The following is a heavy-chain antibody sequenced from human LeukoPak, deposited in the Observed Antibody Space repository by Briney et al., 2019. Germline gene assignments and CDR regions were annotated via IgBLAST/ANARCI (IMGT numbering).Heavy chain of an antibody. CDR2: ISSSSSYI. D-gene: IGHD6-19*01. Sequence: GGSLRLSCAASGFTFSSYSMNWVRQAPGKGLEWVSSISSSSSYIYYADSVKGRFTISRDNAKNSLYLQMNSLRAEDTAVYYCASSIAVRGYYFDYWGQGTLVTVSS. CDR1: GFTFSSYS. J-gene: IGHJ4*02. CDR3: ASSIAVRGYYFDY. V-gene: IGHV3-21*01.